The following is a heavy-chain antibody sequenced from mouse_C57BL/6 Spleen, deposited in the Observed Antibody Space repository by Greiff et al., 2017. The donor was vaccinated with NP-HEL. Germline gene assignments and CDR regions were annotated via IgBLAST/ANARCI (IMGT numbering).Heavy chain of an antibody. Sequence: EVQLQQSGPELVKPGASVKISCKASGYTFTDYYMNWVKQSHGKSLEWIGDINPNNGGTSYNQKFKGKATLTVDKSSSTAYMELSSLTSEDSAVYYCARGYGSSYDYAMDYWGQGTSVTVSS. J-gene: IGHJ4*01. D-gene: IGHD1-1*01. V-gene: IGHV1-26*01. CDR2: INPNNGGT. CDR1: GYTFTDYY. CDR3: ARGYGSSYDYAMDY.